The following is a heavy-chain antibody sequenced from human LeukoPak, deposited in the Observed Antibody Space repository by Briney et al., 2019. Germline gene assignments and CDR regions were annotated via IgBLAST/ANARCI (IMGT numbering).Heavy chain of an antibody. CDR2: IYHSGST. V-gene: IGHV4-38-2*01. Sequence: PSETLSLTCAVSGYSISSGYYWGWIRQPPGKGLEWIGSIYHSGSTYYNPSLKSRVTISVDTSKNQFSLKLSSVTAADTAVYYCARHLTQVLFDIWGQGTVVTVSS. J-gene: IGHJ3*02. D-gene: IGHD4/OR15-4a*01. CDR1: GYSISSGYY. CDR3: ARHLTQVLFDI.